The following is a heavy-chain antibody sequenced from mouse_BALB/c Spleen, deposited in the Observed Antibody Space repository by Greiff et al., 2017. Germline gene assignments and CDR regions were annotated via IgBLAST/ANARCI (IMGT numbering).Heavy chain of an antibody. J-gene: IGHJ4*01. CDR3: ARGDYRYDGGYAMDY. CDR2: ISYSGST. Sequence: EVKLLESGPGLVKPSQSLSLTCTVTGYSITSDYAWNWIRQFPGNKLEWMGYISYSGSTSYNPSLKSRISITRDTSKNQFFLQLNSVTTEDTATYYCARGDYRYDGGYAMDYWGQGTSVTVSS. V-gene: IGHV3-2*02. D-gene: IGHD2-14*01. CDR1: GYSITSDYA.